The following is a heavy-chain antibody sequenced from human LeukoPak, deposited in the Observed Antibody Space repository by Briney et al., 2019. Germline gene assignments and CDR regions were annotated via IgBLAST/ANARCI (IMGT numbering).Heavy chain of an antibody. J-gene: IGHJ4*02. CDR1: GFTFSSYW. D-gene: IGHD6-13*01. CDR3: ARVYVGSSSWYGISFVFDY. Sequence: QSGRSLRLSCAASGFTFSSYWMSWVRQAPGKGLEWVANIKRDGSEKYYVDSVKGRFTISRDNAKNSLYLQMNSLRAEDTAVYYCARVYVGSSSWYGISFVFDYWGQGTLVTVSS. CDR2: IKRDGSEK. V-gene: IGHV3-7*01.